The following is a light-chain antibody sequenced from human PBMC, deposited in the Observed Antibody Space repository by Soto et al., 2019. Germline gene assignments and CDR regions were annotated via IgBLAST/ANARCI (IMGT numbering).Light chain of an antibody. CDR1: QTIITY. Sequence: DIQMTQSPSSLSASVGDRVSITCRASQTIITYLNWYQQKPGKAPKLLISAASNLQSGVPSRFSGSGSETEFTLTISSVQPEDFAPYYCQQSYSTPRTFGQGTKLEIK. CDR3: QQSYSTPRT. V-gene: IGKV1-39*01. J-gene: IGKJ2*01. CDR2: AAS.